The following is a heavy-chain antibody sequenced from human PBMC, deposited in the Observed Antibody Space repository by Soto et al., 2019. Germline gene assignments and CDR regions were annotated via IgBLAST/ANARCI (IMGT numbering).Heavy chain of an antibody. J-gene: IGHJ3*02. CDR1: GFTFSDYY. CDR3: ARANSYGGGDAFDI. D-gene: IGHD5-18*01. CDR2: ISSSGSTI. Sequence: PGGSLRLSCAASGFTFSDYYMSWIRRAPGEGLEWVSYISSSGSTIYYAAAVKGRFTISRDNAKNSLYLQMNSLRAEDTAVYYCARANSYGGGDAFDIWGQGTLVTVSS. V-gene: IGHV3-11*01.